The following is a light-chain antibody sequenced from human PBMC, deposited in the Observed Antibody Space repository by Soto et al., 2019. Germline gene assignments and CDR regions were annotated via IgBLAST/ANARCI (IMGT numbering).Light chain of an antibody. CDR2: AAS. J-gene: IGKJ4*01. Sequence: ETVLTQSPATLSVSPGEGTTLSCWASQSVSRNLAWYQQRPGQTPRLLFYAASTRATGIPARFSASGSGTEFTLTISSLQSEDFAVYYCQQYNNWPLTCGGGTKVAIE. V-gene: IGKV3-15*01. CDR1: QSVSRN. CDR3: QQYNNWPLT.